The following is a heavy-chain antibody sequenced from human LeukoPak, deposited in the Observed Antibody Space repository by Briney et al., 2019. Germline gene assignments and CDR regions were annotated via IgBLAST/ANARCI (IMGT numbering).Heavy chain of an antibody. Sequence: GGSLRLSCAASGFTFSSYSMNWVRQAPGKGLEWVAVVSDDERTIFYADSLKGRFTVSRDNSKNTVYLQMNSLRDEDTAVYYCAREKQSGRTPFDYWGQGTLVTVSS. CDR3: AREKQSGRTPFDY. V-gene: IGHV3-30*03. D-gene: IGHD2-15*01. J-gene: IGHJ4*02. CDR2: VSDDERTI. CDR1: GFTFSSYS.